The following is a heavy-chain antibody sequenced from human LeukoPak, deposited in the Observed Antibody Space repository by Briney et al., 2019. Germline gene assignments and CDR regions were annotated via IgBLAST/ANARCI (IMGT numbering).Heavy chain of an antibody. V-gene: IGHV3-66*01. J-gene: IGHJ4*02. D-gene: IGHD3-22*01. CDR1: GFSFGTFSSYW. CDR2: IYSGGST. CDR3: ARVGYYYDSSGYYYHGIFPYFDY. Sequence: GGSLRLSCVASGFSFGTFSSYWMSWVRQAPGKGLEWVSVIYSGGSTYYADSVKGRFTISRDNSKNTLYLQMNSLRAEDTAVYYCARVGYYYDSSGYYYHGIFPYFDYWGQGTLVTVSS.